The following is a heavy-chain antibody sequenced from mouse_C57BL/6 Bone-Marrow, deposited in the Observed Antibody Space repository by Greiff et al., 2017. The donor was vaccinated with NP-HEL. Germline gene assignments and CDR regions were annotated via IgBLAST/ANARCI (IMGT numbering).Heavy chain of an antibody. CDR2: IHPNSGST. V-gene: IGHV1-64*01. CDR1: GYTFTSYW. Sequence: QVHVKQPGAELVKPGASMKLSCKASGYTFTSYWMHWVKQRPGQGLEWIGMIHPNSGSTNYNEKFKSKATLTVDKSSSTAYMQLSSLTSEDSAVYYCARWLLPYYFDYWGQGTTLTVSS. CDR3: ARWLLPYYFDY. D-gene: IGHD2-3*01. J-gene: IGHJ2*01.